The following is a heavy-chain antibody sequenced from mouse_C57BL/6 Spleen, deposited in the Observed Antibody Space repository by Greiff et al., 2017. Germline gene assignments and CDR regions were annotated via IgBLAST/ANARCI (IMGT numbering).Heavy chain of an antibody. J-gene: IGHJ2*01. CDR3: ARVYDYYYFDY. Sequence: QVQLQQPGAELVKPGASVTMSCKASGYTFTSSWITWVKQRPGHGLEWIGDLYPGSGSTNYNEKFKSKATLTEDTSSSTAYMQLSSLTSEDSAVYYGARVYDYYYFDYWGKGTTLTVSS. V-gene: IGHV1-55*01. D-gene: IGHD2-4*01. CDR2: LYPGSGST. CDR1: GYTFTSSW.